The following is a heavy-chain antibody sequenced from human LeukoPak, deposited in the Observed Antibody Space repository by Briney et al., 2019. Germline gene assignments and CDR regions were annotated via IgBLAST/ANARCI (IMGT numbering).Heavy chain of an antibody. CDR2: INDSGTVL. D-gene: IGHD3-16*02. V-gene: IGHV3-48*03. J-gene: IGHJ4*02. CDR1: GFTFINSD. Sequence: GGSLRLSCAASGFTFINSDMTWVRQAPGKGLEWLSYINDSGTVLHYADSVKGRSTLSRDNAQNSLHLNLNVLRDEDTARYFCSRETRGGSYCYSFLDYWGLGPLVTV. CDR3: SRETRGGSYCYSFLDY.